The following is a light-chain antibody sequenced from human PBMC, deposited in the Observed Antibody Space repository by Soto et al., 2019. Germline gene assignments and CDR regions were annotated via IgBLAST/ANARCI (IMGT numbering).Light chain of an antibody. CDR1: QSVGSN. CDR3: RQYNTRWT. Sequence: EIVMTQSPATLSVSPGERATLSCRARQSVGSNLAWYQQKPGQAPRLLIYGASTRAAAIPARFSGSGSGTEFTLIISSLQSEDSAVYFCRQYNTRWTFGPGTKVEIK. CDR2: GAS. V-gene: IGKV3-15*01. J-gene: IGKJ1*01.